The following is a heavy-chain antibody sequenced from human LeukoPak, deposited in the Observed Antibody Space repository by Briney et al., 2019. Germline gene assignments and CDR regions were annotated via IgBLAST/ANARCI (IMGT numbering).Heavy chain of an antibody. CDR3: ARDPVGITPIDY. CDR2: IRSKANGGTT. D-gene: IGHD1-26*01. CDR1: GFTFRYCS. V-gene: IGHV3-49*04. Sequence: GGSLRLSCTASGFTFRYCSMSWVRRAPGKGLEWVGFIRSKANGGTTEYAASVKGRFTISRDDSKSIVYLQMNSLKAEDTAVYYCARDPVGITPIDYWGQGTLVTVSS. J-gene: IGHJ4*02.